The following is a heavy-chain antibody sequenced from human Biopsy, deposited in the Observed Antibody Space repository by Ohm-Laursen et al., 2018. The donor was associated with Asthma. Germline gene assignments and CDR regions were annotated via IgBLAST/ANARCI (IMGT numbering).Heavy chain of an antibody. Sequence: SLRLPCAASGFALSRDYMFSLRQAPGKGLEWVSVIYRCGTSHTGGSVRGRFTISRDNSKNALYLQMHSLIAEDTAVYYCARGDSSNWSHYYFDYWGQGNLVTVSS. J-gene: IGHJ4*02. V-gene: IGHV3-53*01. CDR1: GFALSRDY. D-gene: IGHD3-22*01. CDR3: ARGDSSNWSHYYFDY. CDR2: IYRCGTS.